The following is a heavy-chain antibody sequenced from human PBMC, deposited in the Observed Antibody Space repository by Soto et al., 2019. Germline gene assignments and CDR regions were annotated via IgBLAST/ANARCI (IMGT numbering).Heavy chain of an antibody. D-gene: IGHD3-16*01. CDR2: INVDGTNT. J-gene: IGHJ4*02. CDR1: GFTFSRYW. CDR3: AKDLLWGQSDD. V-gene: IGHV3-74*03. Sequence: EVQLVESGGGFVQPGGSLRLSCAVSGFTFSRYWMHWFRQDPENGLVWVSRINVDGTNTQYADSVRGRFTVSRDNAKSTVYLQMTSLRSEDTAVYYCAKDLLWGQSDDWGQGTLVVVSS.